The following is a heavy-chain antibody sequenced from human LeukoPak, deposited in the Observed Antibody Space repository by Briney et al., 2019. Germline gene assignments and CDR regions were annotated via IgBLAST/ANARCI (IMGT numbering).Heavy chain of an antibody. V-gene: IGHV4-39*01. CDR1: GGSISSGSYY. J-gene: IGHJ1*01. CDR3: ARTVSGYPPSAEYFQH. D-gene: IGHD3-22*01. Sequence: TETLSLTCTVSGGSISSGSYYWGWIRQPPGKGLEWIGRIYYSGSTYYNPSLKSRVTISVDTSKNQFSLKLSSVTAADTAVYYCARTVSGYPPSAEYFQHWGQGTLVTVSS. CDR2: IYYSGST.